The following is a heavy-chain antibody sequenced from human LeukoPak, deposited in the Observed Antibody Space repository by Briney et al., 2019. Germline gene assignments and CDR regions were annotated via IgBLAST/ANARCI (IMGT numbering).Heavy chain of an antibody. J-gene: IGHJ4*02. Sequence: SETLSLTCAVYGGSFSGYYWSWIRQPPGNGLGWIGEINHSGSTNHHPSLKSRVTISVDTSKDQLSLKPSSVTAADTAVYYCARGDSSRGYSSGSDFDYWGQGTLVTVSS. D-gene: IGHD6-19*01. CDR3: ARGDSSRGYSSGSDFDY. CDR2: INHSGST. CDR1: GGSFSGYY. V-gene: IGHV4-34*01.